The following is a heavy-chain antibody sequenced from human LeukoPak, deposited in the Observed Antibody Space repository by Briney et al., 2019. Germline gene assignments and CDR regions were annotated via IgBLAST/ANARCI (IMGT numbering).Heavy chain of an antibody. J-gene: IGHJ4*02. CDR3: AKVYYYDSSGYYSDY. V-gene: IGHV1-2*02. CDR2: INPNSGGT. D-gene: IGHD3-22*01. Sequence: ASVKVSCKASGYTFTGYYMHWVRQAPGQGLEWMGWINPNSGGTNYAQKFQGRVTMTRDTSISTAYMELSRLRSDDTAVYYCAKVYYYDSSGYYSDYWSQGTLVTVSS. CDR1: GYTFTGYY.